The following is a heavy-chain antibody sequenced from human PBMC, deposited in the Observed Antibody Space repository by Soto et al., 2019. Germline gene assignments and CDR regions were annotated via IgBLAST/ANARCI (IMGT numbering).Heavy chain of an antibody. J-gene: IGHJ4*02. CDR2: IYPQKGRI. V-gene: IGHV1-18*01. CDR1: GYIFNNYG. CDR3: ARDIDYNIDY. Sequence: QGQLLQSESEAQKPGASVKVSCKASGYIFNNYGISWVRQAPGQGLEWMGWIYPQKGRINFGQKFHGRVTLTTDTSTSTDNIELRSLRFDDSAVYFCARDIDYNIDYWGQGTLLTVSS. D-gene: IGHD4-4*01.